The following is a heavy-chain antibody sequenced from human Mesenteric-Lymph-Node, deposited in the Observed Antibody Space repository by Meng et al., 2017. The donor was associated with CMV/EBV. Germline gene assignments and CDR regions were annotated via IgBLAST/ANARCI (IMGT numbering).Heavy chain of an antibody. Sequence: KASGYSFTSYAMHWVRQAPGQRLEWMGWINAGNGNTKFSQKFQGRVTFTRDTSATTAYMELSSLRSEDTAAYYCAREITMVRGVPFDYWGQGTLVTVSS. CDR2: INAGNGNT. D-gene: IGHD3-10*01. CDR1: GYSFTSYA. V-gene: IGHV1-3*01. J-gene: IGHJ4*02. CDR3: AREITMVRGVPFDY.